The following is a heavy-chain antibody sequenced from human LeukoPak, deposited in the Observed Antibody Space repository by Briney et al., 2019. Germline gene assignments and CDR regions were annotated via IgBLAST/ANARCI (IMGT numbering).Heavy chain of an antibody. V-gene: IGHV3-33*01. D-gene: IGHD6-19*01. CDR2: IWYDGSNK. J-gene: IGHJ4*02. CDR1: GFTFSSYG. CDR3: ASTSGWYEPIDY. Sequence: SGGPLRLSCAASGFTFSSYGMHWVRQAPGKGLEWVAVIWYDGSNKYYADSVKGRFTISRDNSKNTLYLQMNSLRAEDTAVYYCASTSGWYEPIDYWGQGTLVTVSS.